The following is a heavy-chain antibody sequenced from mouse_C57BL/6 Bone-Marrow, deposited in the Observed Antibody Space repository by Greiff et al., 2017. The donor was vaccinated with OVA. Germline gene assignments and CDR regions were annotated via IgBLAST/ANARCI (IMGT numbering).Heavy chain of an antibody. CDR1: GYTFTSYW. Sequence: QVQLQQPGAELVRPGSSVKLSCKASGYTFTSYWMDWVKQRPGQGLEWIGNIYPSDSDTHSNQKFKDKATLTVDKSSSTAYMQLSSLTSEDSAVSDCSSVGIGSSGECAYWGQGTLVTVSA. V-gene: IGHV1-61*01. CDR3: SSVGIGSSGECAY. D-gene: IGHD1-3*01. J-gene: IGHJ3*01. CDR2: IYPSDSDT.